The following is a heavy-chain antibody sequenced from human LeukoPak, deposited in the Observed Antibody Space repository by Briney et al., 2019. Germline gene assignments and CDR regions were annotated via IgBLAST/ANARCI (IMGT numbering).Heavy chain of an antibody. CDR2: IYPGDSDI. V-gene: IGHV5-51*01. D-gene: IGHD6-19*01. Sequence: GESLKISCKGSGYSFTTYWIGWVRQMPGKGLEWMGIIYPGDSDIRYSPSFQGQVTISADKSISTAYLQWSSLKASDTAMYYCASARYSSGWTDWGQGTLVTVSS. J-gene: IGHJ4*02. CDR3: ASARYSSGWTD. CDR1: GYSFTTYW.